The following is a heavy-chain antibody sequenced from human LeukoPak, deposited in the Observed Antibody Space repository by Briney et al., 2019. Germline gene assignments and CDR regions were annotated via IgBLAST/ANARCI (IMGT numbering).Heavy chain of an antibody. CDR1: GASISSSY. Sequence: SGTLSLTCTVSGASISSSYWSWVRQPPGKRPEWIGFIYYNGNTNSNPSLKSRVTISVDTSKNQFSLKLSSVTAADTALYYCVRGNYDDRGYSNAFDIWGQGAMVVVSS. V-gene: IGHV4-59*01. J-gene: IGHJ3*02. CDR2: IYYNGNT. CDR3: VRGNYDDRGYSNAFDI. D-gene: IGHD2-15*01.